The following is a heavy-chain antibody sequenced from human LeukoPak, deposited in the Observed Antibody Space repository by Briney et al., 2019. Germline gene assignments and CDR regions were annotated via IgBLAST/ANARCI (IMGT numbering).Heavy chain of an antibody. CDR3: ARSGSTAHDY. J-gene: IGHJ4*02. CDR2: IYYSGST. V-gene: IGHV4-59*01. Sequence: SETLSLTCTVSGDSISSYYWSWIRQPPGKGLEWIGYIYYSGSTNYSPSLKSRVTISVDTSKNQFSLQLTSVTAADTAVYYCARSGSTAHDYWGQGTLVTVSS. D-gene: IGHD1-26*01. CDR1: GDSISSYY.